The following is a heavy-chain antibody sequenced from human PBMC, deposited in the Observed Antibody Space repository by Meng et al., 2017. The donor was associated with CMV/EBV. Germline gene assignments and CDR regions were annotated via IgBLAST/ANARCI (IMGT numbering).Heavy chain of an antibody. Sequence: QSPLKESRTTPRKPTLTLSVSCTCTGFSVISSGVSVRWIGQPSRDALEWHEPIYCDDSKRCSPSLKSRPTITKDTLKNKVVLTMNTMDPVDTATYYWARIASAGRFDYWGQGTLVTVSS. CDR1: GFSVISSGVS. CDR3: ARIASAGRFDY. V-gene: IGHV2-5*02. D-gene: IGHD6-13*01. CDR2: IYCDDSK. J-gene: IGHJ4*02.